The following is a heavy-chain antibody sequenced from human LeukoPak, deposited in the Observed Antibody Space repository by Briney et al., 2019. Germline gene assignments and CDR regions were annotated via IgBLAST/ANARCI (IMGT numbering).Heavy chain of an antibody. CDR3: ARHMYNSGGSADY. CDR2: IDPSDSYT. D-gene: IGHD6-19*01. CDR1: GYSFTSYW. J-gene: IGHJ4*02. Sequence: PGKSLRISRKGSGYSFTSYWITWVRQMPGKGLEWMGRIDPSDSYTNYSPSFQGHVTISADKSISTAYLQWSSLKASDTAMYYCARHMYNSGGSADYWGQGTLVSVSS. V-gene: IGHV5-10-1*01.